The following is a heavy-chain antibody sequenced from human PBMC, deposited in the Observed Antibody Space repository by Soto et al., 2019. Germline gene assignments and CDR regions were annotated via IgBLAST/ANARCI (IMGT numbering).Heavy chain of an antibody. CDR2: ISGSGGST. V-gene: IGHV3-23*01. CDR1: GFTFSSYA. Sequence: PGGSLRLSCAASGFTFSSYAMSWVRQAPGKGLEWVSAISGSGGSTYYADSVKGRFTIFRDNSKNTLYLQMNSLRAEDTAVYYCARLPDYYDSSGYYPARDYYYYGMDVWGQGTTVTVSS. J-gene: IGHJ6*02. D-gene: IGHD3-22*01. CDR3: ARLPDYYDSSGYYPARDYYYYGMDV.